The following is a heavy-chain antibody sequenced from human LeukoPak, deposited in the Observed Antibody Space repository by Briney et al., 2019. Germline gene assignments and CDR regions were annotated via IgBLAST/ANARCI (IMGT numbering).Heavy chain of an antibody. J-gene: IGHJ4*02. D-gene: IGHD6-19*01. CDR2: VSVTGGTT. CDR1: GFTFSTYA. V-gene: IGHV3-23*01. Sequence: RGSLRLSCAASGFTFSTYAMSWVRQGPGKGLEWVSVVSVTGGTTYYADSVKGRFTISRDNSKNTLYLQMNSLTAEDTAVYYCARHYGSGWRHFDYWGQGTLATASS. CDR3: ARHYGSGWRHFDY.